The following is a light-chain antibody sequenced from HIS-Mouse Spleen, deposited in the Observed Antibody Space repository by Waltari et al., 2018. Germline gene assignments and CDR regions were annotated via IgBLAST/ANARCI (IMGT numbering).Light chain of an antibody. CDR3: YSTDSSGNHRV. V-gene: IGLV3-10*01. Sequence: SYELTQPPSVSVSPGQTARITCSGDALPKKYAYWYQQKSGQAPVLDIYEDSKRPSGTPEGVSGSSSGTMATLTISGAQVEDEADYYCYSTDSSGNHRVFGGGTKLTVL. CDR2: EDS. J-gene: IGLJ2*01. CDR1: ALPKKY.